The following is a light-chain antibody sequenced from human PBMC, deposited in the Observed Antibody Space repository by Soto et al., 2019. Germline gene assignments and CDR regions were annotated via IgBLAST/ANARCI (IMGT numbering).Light chain of an antibody. V-gene: IGKV3-20*01. J-gene: IGKJ3*01. CDR2: AAS. CDR1: QSINNRY. Sequence: EIVLTQSPGTLSLSPGERATLSCRASQSINNRYLAWYQQTPGQAPRLLIYAASSRATGIPDRFSGSGSGTDFTLTISRLEPEDFAVYYCQQFGSSPGFTFGPGTKVDIK. CDR3: QQFGSSPGFT.